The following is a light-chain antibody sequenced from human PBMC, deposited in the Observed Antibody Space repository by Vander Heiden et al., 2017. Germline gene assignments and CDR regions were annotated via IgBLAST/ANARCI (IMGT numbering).Light chain of an antibody. CDR3: QLRNNWAGT. V-gene: IGKV3-11*01. Sequence: EIVLTQSPATLSLSPGERATLSCRASQSVSSYLAWYQQKPGQAPRLLIYDASNRAAGIPARFSGSGSGTDFTLTISSLEPEDFAVYYCQLRNNWAGTFGHGTKVDVK. CDR2: DAS. CDR1: QSVSSY. J-gene: IGKJ3*01.